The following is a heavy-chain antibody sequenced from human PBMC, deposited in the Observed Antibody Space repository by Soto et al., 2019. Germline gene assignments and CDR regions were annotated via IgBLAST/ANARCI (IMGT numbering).Heavy chain of an antibody. D-gene: IGHD3-22*01. V-gene: IGHV4-59*01. CDR2: IYYSGST. J-gene: IGHJ6*02. Sequence: AETLSLTCTVSGGSISSYYWSWIRQPPGKGLEWIGYIYYSGSTNYNPSLKSRVTISVDTSKNQFSLKLSSVTAADTAVYYCARVHYDFDSSDYDSDSMDVWGQGTTVTVSS. CDR3: ARVHYDFDSSDYDSDSMDV. CDR1: GGSISSYY.